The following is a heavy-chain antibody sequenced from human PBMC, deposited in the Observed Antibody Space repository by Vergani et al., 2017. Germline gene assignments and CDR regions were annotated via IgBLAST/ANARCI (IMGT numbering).Heavy chain of an antibody. CDR3: ARGRGPQQLVRYYYYMDV. J-gene: IGHJ6*03. Sequence: QVQLQQWGAGLLKPSETLSLTCAVYGGSFSGYYWSWIRQPPGKGLEWIGEINHSGSTNYKPSLKSRVTISVDTSKNQFSLKLSSVTAADTAVYYCARGRGPQQLVRYYYYMDVWGKGTTVTVSS. V-gene: IGHV4-34*01. CDR2: INHSGST. D-gene: IGHD6-13*01. CDR1: GGSFSGYY.